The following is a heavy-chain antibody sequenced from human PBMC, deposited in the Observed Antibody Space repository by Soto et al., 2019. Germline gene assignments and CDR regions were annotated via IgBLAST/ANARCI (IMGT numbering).Heavy chain of an antibody. CDR3: AKEGGIAARPVYYYYYYMDV. CDR2: ISGSGGST. D-gene: IGHD6-6*01. Sequence: GGSLRLSCAASGFTFSSYAMSWVRQAPGKGLEWVSAISGSGGSTYYADSVKGRFTISRDNSKNTLYLQMNSLRAEDTAVYYCAKEGGIAARPVYYYYYYMDVWGKGTTVTVSS. V-gene: IGHV3-23*01. CDR1: GFTFSSYA. J-gene: IGHJ6*03.